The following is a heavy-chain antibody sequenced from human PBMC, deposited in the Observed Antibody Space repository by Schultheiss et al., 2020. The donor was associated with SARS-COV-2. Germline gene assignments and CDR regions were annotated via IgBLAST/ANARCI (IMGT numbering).Heavy chain of an antibody. J-gene: IGHJ6*02. CDR3: ARAVEWELLPAAYYYGMDV. V-gene: IGHV4-4*07. CDR2: IYTSGST. CDR1: GGSISSYY. D-gene: IGHD1-26*01. Sequence: SQTLSLTCTVSGGSISSYYWSWIRQPAGKGLEWIGRIYTSGSTNYNPSLKSRITISVDTSKNQFSLKLSSVTAADTAVYYCARAVEWELLPAAYYYGMDVWGQGTTVTVSS.